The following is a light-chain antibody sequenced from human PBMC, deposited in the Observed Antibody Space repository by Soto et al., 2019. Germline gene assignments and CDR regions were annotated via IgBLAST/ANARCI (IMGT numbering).Light chain of an antibody. Sequence: TLSAGAWSVNRGDSASLSCIKSLIVSSSYLAWYQQKPGQAPRLLIYGASSRATGIPDRFSGSGSGTDFTLTISRLEPEDFAVYYCQHYGSSPPSMTFGQGTRLEIK. CDR3: QHYGSSPPSMT. CDR2: GAS. V-gene: IGKV3-20*01. CDR1: LIVSSSY. J-gene: IGKJ5*01.